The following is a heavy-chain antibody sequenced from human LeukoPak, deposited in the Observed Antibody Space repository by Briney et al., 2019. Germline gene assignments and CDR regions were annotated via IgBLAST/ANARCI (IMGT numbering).Heavy chain of an antibody. V-gene: IGHV3-74*01. CDR2: ISPDGSTT. D-gene: IGHD2-21*01. CDR3: KRDMWRTFDY. J-gene: IGHJ4*02. CDR1: GFTFSVFW. Sequence: GGSLRLSCAASGFTFSVFWMHWVRQAPGTGPVWVSRISPDGSTTSYADSVKGRFTISRDNAKNTLYLQISSLRAEDTAVYYCKRDMWRTFDYWGQGTLVTVSS.